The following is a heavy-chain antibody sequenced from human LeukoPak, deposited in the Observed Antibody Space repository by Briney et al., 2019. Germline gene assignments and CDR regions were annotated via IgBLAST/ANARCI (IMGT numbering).Heavy chain of an antibody. CDR3: TRESGPYCPFGY. D-gene: IGHD1-26*01. CDR1: GGSVTSTNW. V-gene: IGHV4-4*02. CDR2: ISLTGRT. J-gene: IGHJ4*02. Sequence: SETLSLTCDVSGGSVTSTNWWSWVRQPPGQGLEWIGEISLTGRTNYNPSLIGRVIMSLDESRNQLSLTLTSVTAADTAMYYCTRESGPYCPFGYWGQGTLVVVPS.